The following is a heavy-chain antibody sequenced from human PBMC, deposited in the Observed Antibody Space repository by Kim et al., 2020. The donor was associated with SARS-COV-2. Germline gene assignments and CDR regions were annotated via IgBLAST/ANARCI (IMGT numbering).Heavy chain of an antibody. CDR3: AKDRKSIAAAGGAFDI. Sequence: VKGPLTISRDNSKNTRYLQMNSLRAEDTAVSYCAKDRKSIAAAGGAFDIWGQGTMVTVSS. V-gene: IGHV3-23*01. J-gene: IGHJ3*02. D-gene: IGHD6-13*01.